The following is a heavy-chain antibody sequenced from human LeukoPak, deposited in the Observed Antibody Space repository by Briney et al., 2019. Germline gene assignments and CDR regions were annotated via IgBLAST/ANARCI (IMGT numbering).Heavy chain of an antibody. CDR3: ARHFGGRIAAPLGRHWFDP. CDR2: IIPILGIA. D-gene: IGHD6-6*01. J-gene: IGHJ5*02. CDR1: GGTFSSYT. Sequence: ASVKGSCKASGGTFSSYTISWVRQAPGQGLEWMGRIIPILGIANYAQKFQRRVTITADKATSTAYMELTSLRSEDTAVYYCARHFGGRIAAPLGRHWFDPWGQGTLVTVSS. V-gene: IGHV1-69*02.